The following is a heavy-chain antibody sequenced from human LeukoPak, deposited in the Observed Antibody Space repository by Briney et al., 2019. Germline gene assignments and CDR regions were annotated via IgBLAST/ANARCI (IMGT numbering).Heavy chain of an antibody. V-gene: IGHV3-7*01. CDR2: IKLDGSEK. Sequence: PGGSLRLSCVASGFIFGNYWMTWVRQAPGKGLEWVANIKLDGSEKNYMDSVKGRFTISRDDAKSSLYLQMNNLRAEDTAVYYCAKSSEYYDFWTSYLADSWGQGTRVTVSS. CDR1: GFIFGNYW. CDR3: AKSSEYYDFWTSYLADS. J-gene: IGHJ4*02. D-gene: IGHD3-3*01.